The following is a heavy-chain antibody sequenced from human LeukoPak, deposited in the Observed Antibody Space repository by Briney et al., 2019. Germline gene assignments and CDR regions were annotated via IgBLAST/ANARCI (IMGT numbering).Heavy chain of an antibody. D-gene: IGHD6-19*01. CDR3: ARGQARLSWFDP. CDR2: IYHSGST. Sequence: SETLSLTCTVSGYSISSGYYWGWIQQPPGKGLEWIGTIYHSGSTYYKPSLKSRVTISVDTSKNQFSLKLSSVTAADTAVYYCARGQARLSWFDPWGQGTLVTVSS. V-gene: IGHV4-38-2*02. CDR1: GYSISSGYY. J-gene: IGHJ5*02.